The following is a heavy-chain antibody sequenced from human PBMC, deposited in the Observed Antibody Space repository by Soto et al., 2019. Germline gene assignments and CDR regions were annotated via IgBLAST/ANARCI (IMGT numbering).Heavy chain of an antibody. D-gene: IGHD2-21*02. CDR2: IAFDGSQE. CDR1: GFSFNTSG. CDR3: ATKVRVTNYLYYGMDV. V-gene: IGHV3-30*03. J-gene: IGHJ6*02. Sequence: QVQLVESGGGVVQPGRALRLSCAASGFSFNTSGMHWVRQAPGKGLEWVAVIAFDGSQEFYGDSVRGRFTISRYNSKNTLFLQMKSLTPEDTAVYYCATKVRVTNYLYYGMDVWGQGTTVTVSS.